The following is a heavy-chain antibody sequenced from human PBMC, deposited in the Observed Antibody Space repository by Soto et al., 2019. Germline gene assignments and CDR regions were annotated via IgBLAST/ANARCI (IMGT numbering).Heavy chain of an antibody. CDR1: GGTFSSYA. J-gene: IGHJ5*02. CDR2: IIPIFGTA. V-gene: IGHV1-69*13. CDR3: ARDPDSSSPTDHDPLFDP. Sequence: SVKVSCKASGGTFSSYAISRVRQAPGQGLEWMGGIIPIFGTANYAQKFQGRVTITADESTSTAYMELSSLRSEDTAVYYCARDPDSSSPTDHDPLFDPWGQGTLVTVSS. D-gene: IGHD6-6*01.